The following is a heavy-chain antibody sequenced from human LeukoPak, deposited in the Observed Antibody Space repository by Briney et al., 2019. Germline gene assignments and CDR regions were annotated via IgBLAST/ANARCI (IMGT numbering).Heavy chain of an antibody. Sequence: ASVKVSCKASGYTFSSYGITWVRQAPGQGLEWMGWISPYDGTTNYAQNLQGRVTMTTDTSTGTAYLELGSLGSADTAVYYCARDGPQCSSTSCYYDDWGQGTLVTVSS. CDR3: ARDGPQCSSTSCYYDD. D-gene: IGHD2-2*01. CDR1: GYTFSSYG. CDR2: ISPYDGTT. J-gene: IGHJ4*02. V-gene: IGHV1-18*04.